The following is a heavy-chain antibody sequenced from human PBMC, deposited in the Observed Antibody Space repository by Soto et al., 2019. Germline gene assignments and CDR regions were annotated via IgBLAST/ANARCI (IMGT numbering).Heavy chain of an antibody. CDR2: ISHGETYE. CDR1: GFAFSGYA. Sequence: QAQLVESGGGVGQPGKSLRLSCAASGFAFSGYALHWVRQAPGKGLAWVAVISHGETYENYADSVKGRFTISRDNSRHTLHVQMNSLRPEDTAVYYCAKEDEHGQYGHFAYWGQGTLVTVSS. J-gene: IGHJ4*02. V-gene: IGHV3-30*18. CDR3: AKEDEHGQYGHFAY. D-gene: IGHD2-2*01.